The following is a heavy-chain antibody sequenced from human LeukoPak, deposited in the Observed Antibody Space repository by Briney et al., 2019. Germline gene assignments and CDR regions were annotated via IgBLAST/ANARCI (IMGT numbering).Heavy chain of an antibody. V-gene: IGHV3-53*01. CDR2: IYSGGST. J-gene: IGHJ4*02. CDR3: ARSVADYGDYYFDY. D-gene: IGHD4-17*01. CDR1: GFTVSSNY. Sequence: PGGSLRLSCAASGFTVSSNYMSWVRQAPGKGLEWVSVIYSGGSTYYAGSVKGRFTISRDNSKNTLYLQMNSLRAEDTAVYYCARSVADYGDYYFDYWGQGTLVTVSS.